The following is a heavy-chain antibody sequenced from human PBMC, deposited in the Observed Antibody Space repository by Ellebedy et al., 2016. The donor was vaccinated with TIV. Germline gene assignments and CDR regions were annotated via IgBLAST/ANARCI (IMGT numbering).Heavy chain of an antibody. CDR1: GGSISSSSYY. J-gene: IGHJ4*02. CDR3: ARESDSQFYFDY. Sequence: MPSETLSLTCTVTGGSISSSSYYRSWIRQPPGKGLEWIGEMHHSGSTNYIPSLKGRVTMSVDTSKNQFSLKLSSLTAADTAVYFCARESDSQFYFDYWGQGSLVTVSS. CDR2: MHHSGST. V-gene: IGHV4-39*07.